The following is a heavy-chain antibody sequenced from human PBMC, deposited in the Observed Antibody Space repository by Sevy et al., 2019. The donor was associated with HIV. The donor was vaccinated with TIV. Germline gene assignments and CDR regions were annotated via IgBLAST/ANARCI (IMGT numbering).Heavy chain of an antibody. J-gene: IGHJ4*02. CDR3: AKGNSGSFDY. D-gene: IGHD3-22*01. Sequence: LSLTCAASGFSFSTYWMHLVRQAPGKGLEWVANIKQDESEKYYVASVKGRFTISRDNAKNSVYLEMNSLRPEDTAIYYCAKGNSGSFDYWGQGTLVTVSS. CDR1: GFSFSTYW. CDR2: IKQDESEK. V-gene: IGHV3-7*01.